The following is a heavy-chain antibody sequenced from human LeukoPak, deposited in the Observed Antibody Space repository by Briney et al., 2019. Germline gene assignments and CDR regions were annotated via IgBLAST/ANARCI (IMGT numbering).Heavy chain of an antibody. J-gene: IGHJ4*02. CDR3: AREWSPGTMIRSLDY. CDR2: INPNSGGT. Sequence: ASVKVSCKASGYTSTGYYMHWVRQAPGQGLEWMGWINPNSGGTNYAQKFQGRVTMTRDTSISTAYMELSRLRSDDTAVYYCAREWSPGTMIRSLDYWGQGTLVTVSS. D-gene: IGHD3-22*01. CDR1: GYTSTGYY. V-gene: IGHV1-2*02.